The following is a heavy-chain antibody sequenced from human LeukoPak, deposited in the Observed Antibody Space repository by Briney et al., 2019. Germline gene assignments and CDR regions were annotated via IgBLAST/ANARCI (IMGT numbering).Heavy chain of an antibody. CDR1: GGSIRSYY. J-gene: IGHJ5*02. CDR3: ARRSSSWKNWFDP. Sequence: SETLSLTCTVSGGSIRSYYWSWIRQPPGKGLEWIGYIYYSGSTNYNPSLKSRVSISVDMSKNQFSLKLSSVTAADTAVYYCARRSSSWKNWFDPWGQGTLVTVSS. V-gene: IGHV4-59*01. D-gene: IGHD6-13*01. CDR2: IYYSGST.